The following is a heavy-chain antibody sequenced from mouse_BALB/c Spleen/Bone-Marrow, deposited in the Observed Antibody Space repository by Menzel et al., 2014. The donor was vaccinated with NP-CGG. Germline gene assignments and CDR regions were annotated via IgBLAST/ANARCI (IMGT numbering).Heavy chain of an antibody. CDR2: IDPETGGT. J-gene: IGHJ4*01. V-gene: IGHV1-15*01. D-gene: IGHD2-10*01. Sequence: QVQLQQSGAELVRPGASVALSCTASGYTFTDYEMHWVKQTPVHGLEWIGAIDPETGGTAYNQKFKGKATLTADKSSSTAYMELRSQTSEDSAVYYCTRSFYGNYVMDFWGQGTSVTVSS. CDR3: TRSFYGNYVMDF. CDR1: GYTFTDYE.